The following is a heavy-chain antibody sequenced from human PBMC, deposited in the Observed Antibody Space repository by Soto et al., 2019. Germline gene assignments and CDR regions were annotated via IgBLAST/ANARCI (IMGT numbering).Heavy chain of an antibody. J-gene: IGHJ6*03. Sequence: PSETLSLTCTFSGASISSYYWSWIRQPPGKGLEWIGYIYYSGSTNYNPSLKSRVTISVDTSKNQFSLKLSSVTAADTAVYYCARFFSGSSSPRHYYYYMDVWGKGTTVTVSS. V-gene: IGHV4-59*08. CDR2: IYYSGST. D-gene: IGHD6-6*01. CDR1: GASISSYY. CDR3: ARFFSGSSSPRHYYYYMDV.